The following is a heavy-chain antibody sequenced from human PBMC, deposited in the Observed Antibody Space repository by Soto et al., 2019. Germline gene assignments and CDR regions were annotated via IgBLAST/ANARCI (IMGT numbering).Heavy chain of an antibody. Sequence: GGSLRLSCEGSGFTFRNYWMHWVRQAPGKGLEWVLRINNDGSAVTYVDSVKGRFTISRDNAKNTLFLQMDSLRVEDAAVYYCARDPYDDSGFRFDLWGQGTLVTVSS. CDR3: ARDPYDDSGFRFDL. V-gene: IGHV3-74*01. CDR2: INNDGSAV. CDR1: GFTFRNYW. D-gene: IGHD3-22*01. J-gene: IGHJ4*02.